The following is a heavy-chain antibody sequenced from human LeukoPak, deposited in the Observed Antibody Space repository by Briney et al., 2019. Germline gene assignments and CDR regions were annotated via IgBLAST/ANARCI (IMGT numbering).Heavy chain of an antibody. CDR3: ARGGRDAFDI. Sequence: ASVKVSCKTSGYTFTSYGLNWVRPAPGQGLEWMGWISTYTGNTHYTQKLQDRVTMTTDTSTSTAYMELRSLRSDDTALYYCARGGRDAFDIWGQGTVVTVSS. V-gene: IGHV1-18*01. J-gene: IGHJ3*02. D-gene: IGHD3-10*01. CDR1: GYTFTSYG. CDR2: ISTYTGNT.